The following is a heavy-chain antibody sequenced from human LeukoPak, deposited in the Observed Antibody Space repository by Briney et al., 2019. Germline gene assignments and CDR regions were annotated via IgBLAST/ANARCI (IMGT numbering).Heavy chain of an antibody. CDR1: GYTFTSYG. D-gene: IGHD5-18*01. CDR3: ATSLQPPYSYGPR. Sequence: GAAVKVSCKSSGYTFTSYGISWVRQAPGQGLEWMGWISAYNGNTNYAQKFQGRVTITADESTSTAYMELSSLRSEDTAVYYCATSLQPPYSYGPRWGQGTLVTVSS. J-gene: IGHJ4*02. CDR2: ISAYNGNT. V-gene: IGHV1-18*01.